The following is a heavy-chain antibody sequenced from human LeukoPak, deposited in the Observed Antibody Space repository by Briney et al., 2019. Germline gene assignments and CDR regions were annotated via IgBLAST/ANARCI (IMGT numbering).Heavy chain of an antibody. CDR1: GGSISGHY. J-gene: IGHJ5*02. D-gene: IGHD5-18*01. CDR3: ASGARIQTHDP. CDR2: IHYSGST. Sequence: SETLSLTCTVSGGSISGHYWTWIRQPPGKGLEWIGYIHYSGSTNYNPSLKSRVTMSVDTSKNQFSLKLNSVTAADTAVYYCASGARIQTHDPRGQGTLVTVSS. V-gene: IGHV4-59*11.